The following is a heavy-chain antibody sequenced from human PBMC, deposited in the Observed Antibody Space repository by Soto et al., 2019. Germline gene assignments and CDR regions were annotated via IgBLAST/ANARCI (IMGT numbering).Heavy chain of an antibody. V-gene: IGHV5-51*01. D-gene: IGHD6-13*01. Sequence: PGESLKISGKGSGYSFTSYLIGWVRQMPGKGLESMGIIYPGDSDTRYSPSFQGQVTISADKSISTAYLQWSSLKASDTAMYYCARTAAAGKYYYGMDVWGQGTTVTVSS. CDR3: ARTAAAGKYYYGMDV. J-gene: IGHJ6*02. CDR1: GYSFTSYL. CDR2: IYPGDSDT.